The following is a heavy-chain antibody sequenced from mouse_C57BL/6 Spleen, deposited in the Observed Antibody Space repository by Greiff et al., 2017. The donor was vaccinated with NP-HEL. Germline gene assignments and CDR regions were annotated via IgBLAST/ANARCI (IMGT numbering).Heavy chain of an antibody. CDR3: ARRVDYFDV. CDR2: IDPSDSYT. J-gene: IGHJ1*03. V-gene: IGHV1-69*01. CDR1: GYTFTSYW. Sequence: VQLQQPGAELVMPGASVKLSCKASGYTFTSYWMHWVKQRPGQGLEWIGEIDPSDSYTNYNQKFKGKSTLTVDKSSSTAYMQLSSLASEDSAVYYCARRVDYFDVWGTGTTVTVSS.